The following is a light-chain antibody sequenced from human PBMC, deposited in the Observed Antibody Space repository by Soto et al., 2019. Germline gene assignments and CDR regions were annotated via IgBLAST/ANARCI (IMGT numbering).Light chain of an antibody. CDR3: CSYAGTYTYV. V-gene: IGLV2-11*01. J-gene: IGLJ1*01. Sequence: QSVLTQPRSVSGSPGQSVTISCTGTSIDVGGYNYVSWYQQHTGKAPKLMIYDVTKRPSGVPDRFSGSKSGNTASLTISGLQAEDEADYYCCSYAGTYTYVFGTGTKVTVL. CDR1: SIDVGGYNY. CDR2: DVT.